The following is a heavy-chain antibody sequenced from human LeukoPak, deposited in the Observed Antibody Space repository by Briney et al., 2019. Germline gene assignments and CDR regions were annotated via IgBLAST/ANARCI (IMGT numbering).Heavy chain of an antibody. V-gene: IGHV3-43*02. D-gene: IGHD6-13*01. CDR3: AKGGYSSSWYNY. J-gene: IGHJ4*02. CDR2: IGGDGGST. Sequence: GGSLGLSCAASGFTFDDYAMHWVRQAPGKGLEWVSLIGGDGGSTYYADSVKGRFTISRDNSKNSLYLQMNSLRTEDTALYYCAKGGYSSSWYNYWGQGTLVTVSS. CDR1: GFTFDDYA.